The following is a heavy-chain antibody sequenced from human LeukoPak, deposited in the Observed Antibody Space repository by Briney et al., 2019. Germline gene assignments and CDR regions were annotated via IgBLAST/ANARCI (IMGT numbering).Heavy chain of an antibody. D-gene: IGHD2-15*01. CDR2: ISSSSSTI. V-gene: IGHV3-48*02. Sequence: PGGSLRLSCAASGFTFSSYSMNWVRQAPGKGLEWVSYISSSSSTIYYADSVKGRFTISRDNAKNSLYLQMNSLRDEDTAVYYCARDLLYCSGGSCYRGFDYWGQGTLVTVSS. CDR3: ARDLLYCSGGSCYRGFDY. CDR1: GFTFSSYS. J-gene: IGHJ4*02.